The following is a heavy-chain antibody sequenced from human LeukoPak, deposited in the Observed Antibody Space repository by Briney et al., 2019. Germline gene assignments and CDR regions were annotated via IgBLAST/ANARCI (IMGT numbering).Heavy chain of an antibody. V-gene: IGHV3-74*01. CDR3: TRGLYGSPGDN. CDR2: ITSDGSTS. J-gene: IGHJ4*02. D-gene: IGHD1-26*01. Sequence: GGDLRLSCAASGFTFSNYRMHWVRQPPAPGQLWVSRITSDGSTSDYADSVMGRFTMSRDNAKNTVYLHMNSLGAEDTAVYYCTRGLYGSPGDNWGQGTLVTVSS. CDR1: GFTFSNYR.